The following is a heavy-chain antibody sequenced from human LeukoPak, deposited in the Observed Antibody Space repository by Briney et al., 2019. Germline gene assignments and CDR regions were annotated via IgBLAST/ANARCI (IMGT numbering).Heavy chain of an antibody. CDR1: GLTFSSYA. CDR3: ARPRGSYLDY. CDR2: ISGSGGST. V-gene: IGHV3-23*01. J-gene: IGHJ4*02. Sequence: GGSLRLSYAASGLTFSSYAMSWVRQAPGKGLEWVSAISGSGGSTYSADSVKGRFTISRDNSKNTLYLQMNSLRAEDTAVYYCARPRGSYLDYWGQGTLVTVSS. D-gene: IGHD1-26*01.